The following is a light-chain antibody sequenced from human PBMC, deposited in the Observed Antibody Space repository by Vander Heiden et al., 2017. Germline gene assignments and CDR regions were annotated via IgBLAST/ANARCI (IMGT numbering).Light chain of an antibody. CDR2: EVD. CDR1: SSDIGSYNF. CDR3: VSYGGNDNFYV. V-gene: IGLV2-8*01. J-gene: IGLJ1*01. Sequence: QSALTQPHSAPATPGPPVTIPCTGASSDIGSYNFVSWYQQYPGKVPRLILFEVDKRPSGVPHRFSGSKSGNTASLTVSGLQAEDEADYYCVSYGGNDNFYVFGTGTALTVL.